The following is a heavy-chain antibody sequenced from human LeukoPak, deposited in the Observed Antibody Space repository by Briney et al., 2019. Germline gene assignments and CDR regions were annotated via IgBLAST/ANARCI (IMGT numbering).Heavy chain of an antibody. CDR2: ISTYNDDT. J-gene: IGHJ5*02. CDR1: GYTFTDYG. Sequence: ASVKVSCKTSGYTFTDYGISWVRQAPGQGLEWMGWISTYNDDTNYAQKLQGRVTMTTDTSASTAYMELRSLRSDDTALYYCARDLRYCRRNKCYRKWFDPWGQGTLVTVSS. D-gene: IGHD2-15*01. V-gene: IGHV1-18*01. CDR3: ARDLRYCRRNKCYRKWFDP.